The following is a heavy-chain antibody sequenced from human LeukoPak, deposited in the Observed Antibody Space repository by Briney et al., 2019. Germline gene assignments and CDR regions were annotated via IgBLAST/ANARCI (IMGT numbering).Heavy chain of an antibody. CDR3: ASRLQQYQLLRLTNRYFDY. CDR1: GGSFSGYY. D-gene: IGHD2-2*01. V-gene: IGHV4-34*01. CDR2: INHSGRT. J-gene: IGHJ4*02. Sequence: SETLSLTCAVYGGSFSGYYWSWIRQPPGKGLEWIGEINHSGRTNYNPSLKSRVTISVDPSKNQFSLKLSSVTAADTAVYYCASRLQQYQLLRLTNRYFDYWGQGTLVTVSS.